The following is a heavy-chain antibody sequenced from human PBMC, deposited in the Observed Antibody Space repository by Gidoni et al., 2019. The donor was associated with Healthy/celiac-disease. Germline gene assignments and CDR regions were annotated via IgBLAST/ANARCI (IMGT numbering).Heavy chain of an antibody. CDR3: AHRRPHTSSSPATGDAFDI. CDR2: IYWDDDK. V-gene: IGHV2-5*02. J-gene: IGHJ3*02. Sequence: QIPLKESGPTLAKPTQTLTLIRPFSGFSIVAQAVSVGWIRQPPGKALECLALIYWDDDKRYSPSLKSRLTITKDTSKNQVVLTMTNMDPVDTATYYCAHRRPHTSSSPATGDAFDIWGQGTMVTVFS. CDR1: GFSIVAQAVS. D-gene: IGHD6-6*01.